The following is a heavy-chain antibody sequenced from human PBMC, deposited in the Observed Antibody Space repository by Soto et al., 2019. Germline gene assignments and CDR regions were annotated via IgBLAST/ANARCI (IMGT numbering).Heavy chain of an antibody. V-gene: IGHV3-30*18. CDR2: ISYDGSNK. CDR3: EKGDLVLVPAAVIGYFDY. D-gene: IGHD2-2*01. J-gene: IGHJ4*02. Sequence: QVQLVESGGGVVQPGRSLRLSCAASGFTFSSYGMHWVRQAPGKGLEWVAVISYDGSNKYYADSVKGRFTISRDNSKNTLYLQMNSLRAEDTAVYYCEKGDLVLVPAAVIGYFDYWGQGTLVTVSS. CDR1: GFTFSSYG.